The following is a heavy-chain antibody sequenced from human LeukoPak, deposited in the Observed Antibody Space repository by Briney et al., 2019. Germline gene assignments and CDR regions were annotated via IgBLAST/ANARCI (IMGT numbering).Heavy chain of an antibody. Sequence: ASMKVSCKASGGTFSSYAISWVRQAPGQGLEWMGGIIPIFGTANYAQKFQGRVTITADKSTSTAYMELSSLRSEDTAVYYCARDPGGGRRGYWFDPWGQGTLVTVSS. CDR1: GGTFSSYA. D-gene: IGHD6-13*01. CDR3: ARDPGGGRRGYWFDP. V-gene: IGHV1-69*06. CDR2: IIPIFGTA. J-gene: IGHJ5*02.